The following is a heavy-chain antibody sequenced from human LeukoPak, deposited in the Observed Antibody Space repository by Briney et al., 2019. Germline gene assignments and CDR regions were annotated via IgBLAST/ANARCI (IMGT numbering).Heavy chain of an antibody. D-gene: IGHD2-2*01. CDR1: GGSISSGGYY. CDR2: IYYSGST. V-gene: IGHV4-30-4*08. CDR3: AREIVVVPAAASYYYYYGMDV. J-gene: IGHJ6*02. Sequence: SQTLSLTCTVSGGSISSGGYYWSWIRQHPGKGLEWIGYIYYSGSTYYNPSLKSRVTISVDTSKNQFSLKLSSVTAADTAVYYCAREIVVVPAAASYYYYYGMDVWGQGTTVTVSS.